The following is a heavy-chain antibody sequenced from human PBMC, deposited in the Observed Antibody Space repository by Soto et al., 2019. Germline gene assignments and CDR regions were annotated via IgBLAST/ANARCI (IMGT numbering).Heavy chain of an antibody. CDR2: IYYSGST. V-gene: IGHV4-31*03. D-gene: IGHD3-22*01. Sequence: QVQLQESGPGLVKPSQTLSLTCTVSGGSISSGGYYWSWIRQHPGKGLERIGYIYYSGSTYYNPSLKSRVTISVDPSKNQFSLKLSSVTAADTAVYYCARGSYYYDSSGYYYYYYGMDVWGQGTTVTVSS. CDR3: ARGSYYYDSSGYYYYYYGMDV. CDR1: GGSISSGGYY. J-gene: IGHJ6*02.